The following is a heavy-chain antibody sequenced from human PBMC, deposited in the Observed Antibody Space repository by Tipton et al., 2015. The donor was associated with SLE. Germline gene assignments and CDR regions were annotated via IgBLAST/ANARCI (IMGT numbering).Heavy chain of an antibody. J-gene: IGHJ4*02. D-gene: IGHD3-16*01. Sequence: TLSLTCTVSGDSITNNNYYWGWIRQPPGKGLEWIGNVNYRGTTYYNPSLETRITISVDTSKLQFSLRLTSVTAADTAMYYCARAIGANFFNFWGQGTLVTVSS. CDR2: VNYRGTT. V-gene: IGHV4-39*07. CDR3: ARAIGANFFNF. CDR1: GDSITNNNYY.